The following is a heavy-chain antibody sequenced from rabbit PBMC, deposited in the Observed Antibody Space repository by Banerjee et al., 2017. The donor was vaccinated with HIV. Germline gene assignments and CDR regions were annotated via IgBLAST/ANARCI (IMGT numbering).Heavy chain of an antibody. CDR2: INTSTGNT. J-gene: IGHJ4*01. CDR3: AKAYYYAGDNGYGYGDDV. CDR1: GFSFSNKYV. D-gene: IGHD6-1*01. Sequence: QEQLVESGGGLVKPEGSLTLSCTASGFSFSNKYVMCWVRQAPGKGLEWIACINTSTGNTVYASWAKGRFTISKTSSTTVTLQMTSLTAADTATYFCAKAYYYAGDNGYGYGDDVWGPGTLVT. V-gene: IGHV1S45*01.